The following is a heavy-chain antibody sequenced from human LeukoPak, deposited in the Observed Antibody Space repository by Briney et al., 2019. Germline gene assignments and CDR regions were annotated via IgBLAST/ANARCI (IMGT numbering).Heavy chain of an antibody. CDR2: IYHSGST. D-gene: IGHD3-22*01. CDR3: ARHFPYSSGYYYYFDY. V-gene: IGHV4-39*01. Sequence: SETLSLTCTVSGGSISSSSYYWGWLRQPPGKGLERIGSIYHSGSTYYNPSLKSRVTISVDTSKNQFSLRLSSVTAADTAVYYCARHFPYSSGYYYYFDYWGQGTLVTVSS. CDR1: GGSISSSSYY. J-gene: IGHJ4*02.